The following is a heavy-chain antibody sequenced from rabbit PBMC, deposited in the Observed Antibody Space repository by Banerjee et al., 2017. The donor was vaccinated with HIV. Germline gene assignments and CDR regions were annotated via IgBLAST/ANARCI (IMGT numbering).Heavy chain of an antibody. V-gene: IGHV1S45*01. CDR3: ARGSAYAGAGYAL. CDR2: IGAGSGTT. Sequence: QEQLEESGGDLVKPEGSLTLTCTASGFSFSSSYWICWVRQAPGKGLEWIGCIGAGSGTTYYATWAKGRFTISKTSSTTVALQMTSLTAADTATSFCARGSAYAGAGYALWGPGTLVTVS. D-gene: IGHD4-2*01. J-gene: IGHJ4*01. CDR1: GFSFSSSYW.